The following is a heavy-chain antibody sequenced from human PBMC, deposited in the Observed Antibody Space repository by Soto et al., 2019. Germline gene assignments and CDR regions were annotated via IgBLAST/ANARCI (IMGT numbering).Heavy chain of an antibody. CDR2: IYPGDSDT. J-gene: IGHJ3*02. CDR3: ARVVTAAAGLDAFDI. D-gene: IGHD6-13*01. V-gene: IGHV5-51*01. Sequence: GEAVKISGKGCGCSYTSYWIGWVRQMPGKGLEWMGIIYPGDSDTRYSPSFQGQVTISADKSISTAYLQWSSLKASDTAMYYCARVVTAAAGLDAFDIWGQGTMVTVSS. CDR1: GCSYTSYW.